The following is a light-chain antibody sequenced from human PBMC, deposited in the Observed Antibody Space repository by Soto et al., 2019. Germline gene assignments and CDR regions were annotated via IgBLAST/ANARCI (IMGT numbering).Light chain of an antibody. CDR1: SSNIGVGYD. J-gene: IGLJ2*01. Sequence: QSVLTQPPSVSVAPGQRVTISCTGSSSNIGVGYDVHWYRQLPGTAPKLLIYGNSNRPSGVSDRFSGSKSGTSASLAITGLQAEDEADYYCQSYDSSLSGNVVFGGGTKLTVL. CDR2: GNS. V-gene: IGLV1-40*01. CDR3: QSYDSSLSGNVV.